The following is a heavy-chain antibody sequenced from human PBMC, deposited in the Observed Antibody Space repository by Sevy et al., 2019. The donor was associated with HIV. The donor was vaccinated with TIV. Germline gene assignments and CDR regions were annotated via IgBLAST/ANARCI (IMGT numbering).Heavy chain of an antibody. D-gene: IGHD7-27*01. Sequence: SETQSLTCTVSGDSFSSYFWAWIRQPAGKGLEWIGRINTSRSTNYNPSLKSRVTMSVDTSKSQFSLKVTSLTAADTAIYFCARSNWVTATNGFSKSYYFDYWGQGSLVTVSS. J-gene: IGHJ4*02. CDR3: ARSNWVTATNGFSKSYYFDY. CDR1: GDSFSSYF. V-gene: IGHV4-4*07. CDR2: INTSRST.